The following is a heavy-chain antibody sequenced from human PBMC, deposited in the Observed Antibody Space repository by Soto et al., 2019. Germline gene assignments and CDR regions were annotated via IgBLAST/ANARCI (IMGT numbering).Heavy chain of an antibody. V-gene: IGHV3-72*01. J-gene: IGHJ6*02. CDR2: TTNEAKSFKT. CDR3: ARDRNWGFGDLSRGMDV. Sequence: GGSLRLSCAASGFTLSGHYMHWVRQAPGKGLEWVGRTTNEAKSFKTEYVASVKGRFTISRDDSKNSLYLQMNSLKTEDTAVYFCARDRNWGFGDLSRGMDVWGQGTTVTVSS. CDR1: GFTLSGHY. D-gene: IGHD3-10*01.